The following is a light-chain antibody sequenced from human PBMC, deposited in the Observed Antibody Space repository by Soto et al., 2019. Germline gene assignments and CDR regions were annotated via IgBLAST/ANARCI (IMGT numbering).Light chain of an antibody. J-gene: IGKJ1*01. Sequence: DIQMTQSPSTLSASLGDIVTITCRSSQTISTWLACYQQKPGKAPKLLIYKASSLESGVQPRFSGSGSGTDFTLTISSLQPEDFATYYCQQLNSYPQTVGQGTKVDI. CDR2: KAS. CDR1: QTISTW. CDR3: QQLNSYPQT. V-gene: IGKV1-5*03.